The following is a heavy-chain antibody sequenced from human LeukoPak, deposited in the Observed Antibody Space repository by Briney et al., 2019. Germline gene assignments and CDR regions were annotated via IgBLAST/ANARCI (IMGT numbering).Heavy chain of an antibody. Sequence: KPGGSLRLSCAGSGLTVSSNYMSWVRQAPGKGLEWVSYISSSGSDIYYADSVKGRFTISRDNAKNSLYLHMNSLRAEDTAVYYCARDYGGSSPFDYWGQGTLVTVSS. D-gene: IGHD4-23*01. CDR3: ARDYGGSSPFDY. CDR1: GLTVSSNY. J-gene: IGHJ4*02. V-gene: IGHV3-11*04. CDR2: ISSSGSDI.